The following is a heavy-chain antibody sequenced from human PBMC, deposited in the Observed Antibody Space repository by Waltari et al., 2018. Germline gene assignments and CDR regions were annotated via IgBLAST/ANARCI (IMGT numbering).Heavy chain of an antibody. CDR2: ISAYYGNT. Sequence: QVHLVQSGVEVKKPGASVKVSCKASGYTFTDYGISWVRQAPGQGLQWMGWISAYYGNTNYAQQFQCRVTMTRDTSTTTAYMELRSLGSDDTAVYYCVREGEAAATVYFQHWGQGTLVTVSS. V-gene: IGHV1-18*01. J-gene: IGHJ1*01. CDR3: VREGEAAATVYFQH. CDR1: GYTFTDYG. D-gene: IGHD6-13*01.